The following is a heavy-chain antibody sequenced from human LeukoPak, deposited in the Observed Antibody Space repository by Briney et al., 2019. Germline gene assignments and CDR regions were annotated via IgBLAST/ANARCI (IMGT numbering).Heavy chain of an antibody. V-gene: IGHV4-39*01. CDR2: IYYSRST. CDR3: ARHQLSGMDY. J-gene: IGHJ4*02. Sequence: PSETLSLTCTVSGGFISSSSYYWGWIRQPPGKGLEWIGSIYYSRSTYYNPSLKSRVTISVDTSKNQFSLKLSSVTAADTAVYYCARHQLSGMDYWGQGTLVTVSS. CDR1: GGFISSSSYY. D-gene: IGHD2-2*01.